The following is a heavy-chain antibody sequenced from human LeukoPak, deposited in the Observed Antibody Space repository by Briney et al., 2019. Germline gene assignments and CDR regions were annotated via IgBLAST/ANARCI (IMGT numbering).Heavy chain of an antibody. CDR2: IIPIFGTA. Sequence: GSSVKVSCKASGGTFSSYAISWVRQAPGQGLEWMGGIIPIFGTANYAQKFQGRVTITTDESTSTAYMELSSLRSEDTAVYYCARSVTVTTKTYYYMDVWGKGTTVTVSS. V-gene: IGHV1-69*05. CDR3: ARSVTVTTKTYYYMDV. D-gene: IGHD4-17*01. CDR1: GGTFSSYA. J-gene: IGHJ6*03.